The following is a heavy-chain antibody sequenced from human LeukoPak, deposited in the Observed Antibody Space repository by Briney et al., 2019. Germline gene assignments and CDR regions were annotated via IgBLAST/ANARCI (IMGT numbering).Heavy chain of an antibody. CDR1: GFTFSSYA. CDR2: ISGSGGST. J-gene: IGHJ4*02. Sequence: GGSLRLSCAASGFTFSSYAMSWVRQAPGEGLEWVSSISGSGGSTYYADSVKGRFTISRDNSKNTLYLQMNSLRAEDTAVYYCAKTPGLDYDSSGYEGYWGQGTLVTVSS. V-gene: IGHV3-23*01. D-gene: IGHD3-22*01. CDR3: AKTPGLDYDSSGYEGY.